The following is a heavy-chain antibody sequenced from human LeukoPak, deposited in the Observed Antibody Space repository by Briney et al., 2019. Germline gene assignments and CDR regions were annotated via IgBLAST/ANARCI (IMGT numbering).Heavy chain of an antibody. J-gene: IGHJ4*02. Sequence: ASVKVSCKASGYTFTGYYMHWVRQAPGQGLEWMGWINPNSGGTNYAQKFQGRVTMTRDTSISTAYMELSRLRSDDTAVHYCARVPLYDFWSGYYGTSTVTGEFDYWGQGTLVTVSS. D-gene: IGHD3-3*01. V-gene: IGHV1-2*02. CDR1: GYTFTGYY. CDR3: ARVPLYDFWSGYYGTSTVTGEFDY. CDR2: INPNSGGT.